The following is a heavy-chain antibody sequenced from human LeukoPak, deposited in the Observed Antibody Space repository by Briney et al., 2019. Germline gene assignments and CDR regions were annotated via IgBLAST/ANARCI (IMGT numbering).Heavy chain of an antibody. CDR2: ITSGFTP. J-gene: IGHJ4*02. Sequence: GGSLRLSCAASGLTLSDHAMSWFRQAPGKGLEWVAGITSGFTPHYADSVKGRFTISRDNSKNAFHLQLNSLRAEDTAIYYCAKDYSESRVADVFFEYWGQGTLVTVSS. CDR1: GLTLSDHA. CDR3: AKDYSESRVADVFFEY. D-gene: IGHD2-15*01. V-gene: IGHV3-23*01.